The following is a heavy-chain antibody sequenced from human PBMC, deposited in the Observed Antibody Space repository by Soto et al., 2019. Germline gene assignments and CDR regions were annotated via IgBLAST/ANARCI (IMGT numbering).Heavy chain of an antibody. CDR2: VSGSGDSA. CDR1: GFTFSSYA. CDR3: AKDRAGSGWYYFDY. D-gene: IGHD6-19*01. J-gene: IGHJ4*02. Sequence: PGGSLRLSCAASGFTFSSYAMSWVRQAPGKGLEWVSGVSGSGDSAYYADSVKGRFTISRDNSKSTLYLQMNSLRAEDTAVYYCAKDRAGSGWYYFDYWGQGTPVTVSS. V-gene: IGHV3-23*01.